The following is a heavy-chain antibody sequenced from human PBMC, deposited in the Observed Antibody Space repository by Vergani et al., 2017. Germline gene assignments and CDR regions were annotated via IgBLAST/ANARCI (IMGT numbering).Heavy chain of an antibody. CDR2: INHSGST. V-gene: IGHV4-34*01. D-gene: IGHD3-16*01. Sequence: QVQLQQWGAGLLKPSETLSLTCAVYGGSFSGYYWSWIRQPPGKGLEWIGEINHSGSTNYNPSLKSRVTISVDTSKNQFSLKLSSVTAADTAVYYCARAEGELWSPRGIITFYYYYMDVWGKGP. CDR1: GGSFSGYY. J-gene: IGHJ6*03. CDR3: ARAEGELWSPRGIITFYYYYMDV.